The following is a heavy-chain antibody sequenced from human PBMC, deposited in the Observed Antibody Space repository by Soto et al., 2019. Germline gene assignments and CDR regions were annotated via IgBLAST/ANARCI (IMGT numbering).Heavy chain of an antibody. CDR3: ATSRGSGYYDSSGYYYIDRCPGY. Sequence: SVKVSCKASGYTFTSYYMHWVRQAPGQGLEWMGGIIPIFGTANYAQKFQGRVTITADESTSTAYMELSSLRSEDTAVYYCATSRGSGYYDSSGYYYIDRCPGYWGQGTLVTVSS. CDR1: GYTFTSYY. CDR2: IIPIFGTA. D-gene: IGHD3-22*01. J-gene: IGHJ4*02. V-gene: IGHV1-69*13.